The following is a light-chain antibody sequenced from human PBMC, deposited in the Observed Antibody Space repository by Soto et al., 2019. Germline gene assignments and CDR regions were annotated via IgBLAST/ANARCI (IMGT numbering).Light chain of an antibody. CDR1: SSNIGAGYD. CDR3: QPYDSSLSGSCV. Sequence: QSVLTQPPSVSGAPGQRVTISCTGSSSNIGAGYDVHWYQQLPGTAPKLLIYGNSNRPSGVPDRFSGSKSGTSASLAITGLQAEDEADYYCQPYDSSLSGSCVFGTGTKVTVL. J-gene: IGLJ1*01. CDR2: GNS. V-gene: IGLV1-40*01.